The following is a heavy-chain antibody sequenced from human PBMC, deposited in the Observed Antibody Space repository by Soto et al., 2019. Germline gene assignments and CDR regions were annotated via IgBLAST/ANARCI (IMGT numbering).Heavy chain of an antibody. Sequence: QVQLQESGPGLVKPSQTLSLTCTVSGGSISSGDYYWSWIRQPPGKGLEWIGYIYYSGSTYYNPSLKSPVXXSXDXFKNQFSLKLSSVTAADTAVYYCARERGSGPDGMDVWGQGTTVTVSS. V-gene: IGHV4-30-4*01. CDR1: GGSISSGDYY. J-gene: IGHJ6*02. CDR3: ARERGSGPDGMDV. CDR2: IYYSGST. D-gene: IGHD3-10*01.